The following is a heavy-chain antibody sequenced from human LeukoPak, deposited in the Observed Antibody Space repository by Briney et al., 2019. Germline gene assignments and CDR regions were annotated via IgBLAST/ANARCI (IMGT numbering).Heavy chain of an antibody. CDR2: INIDGSTT. D-gene: IGHD1-1*01. CDR1: GFSFSSYW. V-gene: IGHV3-74*01. CDR3: ISDHTGHDDY. Sequence: PGGSLRLSCAASGFSFSSYWMHWVRQAPGKGLVWVSRINIDGSTTTYADSVKGRFTISRDNAKNTLSLQMNNLRADDTAVYYCISDHTGHDDYWGQGTLVTVSS. J-gene: IGHJ4*02.